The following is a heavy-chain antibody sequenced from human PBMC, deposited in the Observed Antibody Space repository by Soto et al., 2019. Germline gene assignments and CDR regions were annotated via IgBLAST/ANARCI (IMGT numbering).Heavy chain of an antibody. D-gene: IGHD2-2*02. CDR2: IYYSGST. V-gene: IGHV4-61*01. Sequence: SETLSLTCSVSGDSVSSGRYFWSWIRQSPVKALAWIGSIYYSGSTNYTPPLKSRATISVDTSKNLFSLKLSSVTAADTAVYYCARVLGYCRSTRCYTGSWFDPWGQGILVTVSS. CDR1: GDSVSSGRYF. J-gene: IGHJ5*02. CDR3: ARVLGYCRSTRCYTGSWFDP.